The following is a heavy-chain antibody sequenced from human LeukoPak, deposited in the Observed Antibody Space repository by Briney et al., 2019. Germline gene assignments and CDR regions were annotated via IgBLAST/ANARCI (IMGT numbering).Heavy chain of an antibody. CDR1: GFSFSLYA. J-gene: IGHJ4*02. V-gene: IGHV3-21*05. CDR2: INSGGDDI. CDR3: ARDTIQPGLIDD. Sequence: GGSLRLSCAASGFSFSLYAMIWVRQAPGKGLEWISYINSGGDDIHYAASVRGRFTISRDDAGNTLFLQLSSLRAEDTAVYYCARDTIQPGLIDDWGQGTLVTVSS. D-gene: IGHD2-2*01.